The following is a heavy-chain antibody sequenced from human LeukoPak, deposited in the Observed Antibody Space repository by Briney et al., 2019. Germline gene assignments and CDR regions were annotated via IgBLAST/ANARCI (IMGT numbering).Heavy chain of an antibody. CDR3: ARDPGSGYR. D-gene: IGHD6-19*01. V-gene: IGHV3-7*01. Sequence: GGSLRLSCAASGFTFSSYAMSWVRQAPGKGLEWVANIKQDGSEAYYVDSVKGRFTVSRDNAKNSLYLQMNSLRAEDTAVYYCARDPGSGYRWGQGTLVTVSS. CDR1: GFTFSSYA. CDR2: IKQDGSEA. J-gene: IGHJ4*02.